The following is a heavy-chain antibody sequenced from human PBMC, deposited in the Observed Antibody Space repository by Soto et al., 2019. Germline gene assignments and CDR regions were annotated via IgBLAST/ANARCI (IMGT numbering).Heavy chain of an antibody. D-gene: IGHD4-4*01. J-gene: IGHJ4*02. CDR2: ISGSGGST. CDR3: AKDRSNYDHEDDY. V-gene: IGHV3-23*01. CDR1: GFTFSSYA. Sequence: GGSLRLSCAASGFTFSSYAMSWVRQAPGKGLEWVSAISGSGGSTYYADSVKGRFTISRVNSKNTLYLQMNSLRAEDTAVYYCAKDRSNYDHEDDYWGQGTLVTVSS.